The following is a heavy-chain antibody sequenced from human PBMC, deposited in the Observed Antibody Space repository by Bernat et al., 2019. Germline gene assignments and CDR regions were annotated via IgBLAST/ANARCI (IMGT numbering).Heavy chain of an antibody. Sequence: EVQLVESGGGLVQPGGSLRLSCAASGFTFSSYWMSWVRQAPGKGLEWVANIKQDGSEKYYMDSVKGRFTISRDNAKNSLYLQMNSLRAEDTAVYYCAREGDLGELSSYFDYWGQGTLVTVSS. J-gene: IGHJ4*02. V-gene: IGHV3-7*01. CDR1: GFTFSSYW. CDR2: IKQDGSEK. D-gene: IGHD3-16*02. CDR3: AREGDLGELSSYFDY.